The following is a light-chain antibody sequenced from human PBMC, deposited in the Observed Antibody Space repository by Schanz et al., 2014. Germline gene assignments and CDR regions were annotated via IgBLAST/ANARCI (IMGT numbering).Light chain of an antibody. CDR1: QRVTSTY. CDR2: DAS. J-gene: IGKJ1*01. Sequence: ETVLTQSPGTLSLSPGERATLSCRASQRVTSTYLAWYQQKPGQGPRLLIYDASNRATGVPDRFSGSGSGTDFTLSISRLEPEDFAVYYCQHYGNSPPLTFGQGTKVEI. V-gene: IGKV3-20*01. CDR3: QHYGNSPPLT.